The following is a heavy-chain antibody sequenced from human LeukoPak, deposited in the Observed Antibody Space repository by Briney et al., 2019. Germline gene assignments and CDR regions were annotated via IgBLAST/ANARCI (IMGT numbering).Heavy chain of an antibody. Sequence: SETLSLTCTVSGGSISSYYWSWIRQPPGKGLEWIGYIYYTGSTNYNPSLKSRVTISLDTSTNQFSLKLSSVTAADTAIYYCARRGTPPYYYGMDVWGQGTTVTVSS. D-gene: IGHD3-16*01. V-gene: IGHV4-59*01. CDR1: GGSISSYY. CDR2: IYYTGST. CDR3: ARRGTPPYYYGMDV. J-gene: IGHJ6*02.